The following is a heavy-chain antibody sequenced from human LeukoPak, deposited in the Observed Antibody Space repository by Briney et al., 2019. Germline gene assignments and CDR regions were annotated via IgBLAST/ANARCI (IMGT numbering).Heavy chain of an antibody. CDR2: IYYSGST. CDR3: ARAFRMYALHNWFDP. V-gene: IGHV4-59*01. D-gene: IGHD2-8*01. CDR1: GGSISSYY. J-gene: IGHJ5*02. Sequence: PSETLSLTCTVSGGSISSYYWSWIRQPPGKVLEWIGYIYYSGSTNYNPSLRSRVTISVDTSKNQFALKLSSVTAADTAVYYCARAFRMYALHNWFDPWGQGTLVTVSS.